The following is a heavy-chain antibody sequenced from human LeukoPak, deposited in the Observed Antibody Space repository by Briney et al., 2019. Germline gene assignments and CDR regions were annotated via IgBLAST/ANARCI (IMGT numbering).Heavy chain of an antibody. CDR1: GVSFSGYY. CDR2: INHSGST. V-gene: IGHV4-34*01. J-gene: IGHJ5*02. CDR3: ARGIDDSSGYTFVP. Sequence: SETLSLTCAVYGVSFSGYYWSWIRQPPGKGLEWIGEINHSGSTNYNPSLKSRVTISVDTSKNQFSLKLSSVTAADTAVYYCARGIDDSSGYTFVPWGQGTLVTVSS. D-gene: IGHD3-22*01.